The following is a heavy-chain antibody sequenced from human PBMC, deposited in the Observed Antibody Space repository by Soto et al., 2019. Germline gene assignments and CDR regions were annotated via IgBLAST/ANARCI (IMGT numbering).Heavy chain of an antibody. D-gene: IGHD6-13*01. J-gene: IGHJ4*02. CDR2: IIPIFGTA. CDR3: ARKRISSSWYEY. V-gene: IGHV1-69*01. CDR1: GGTFSSYA. Sequence: QVQLVQSGAEVKKPGASVKVSCKASGGTFSSYAISWVRQAPGQGVEWMGGIIPIFGTANYAQKFQGRVKITADESTSTSYMELSSLRSEDTAVYYWARKRISSSWYEYWGQGTLVTVSS.